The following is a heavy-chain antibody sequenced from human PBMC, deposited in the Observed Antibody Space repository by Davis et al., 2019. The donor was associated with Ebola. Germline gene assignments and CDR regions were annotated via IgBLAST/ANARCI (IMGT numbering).Heavy chain of an antibody. J-gene: IGHJ4*02. Sequence: PSETLSLTCTVSGGSISGHYWSWIRQPPGKGLEWIGYINYRGSTDYTPSLRRRLNMSVDMSKNQVSLTRSSVTAADSAVYFCARQVRFDFGSGYYPYLDSWGQGFLVAVST. CDR3: ARQVRFDFGSGYYPYLDS. CDR1: GGSISGHY. V-gene: IGHV4-59*08. CDR2: INYRGST. D-gene: IGHD3-3*01.